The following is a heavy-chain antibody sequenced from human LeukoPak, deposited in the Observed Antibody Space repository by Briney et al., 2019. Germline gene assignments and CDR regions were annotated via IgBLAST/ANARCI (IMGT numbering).Heavy chain of an antibody. Sequence: PSETLSLTCTVSGGSISSSSYYWGWIRQPPGKGLEWIGSIYYSGSTYYNPSLKSRVTISVDTSKNQFSLKLSSVTAADTAVYYCARHGVRQLANFDYWGQGTLVTVSS. D-gene: IGHD6-6*01. CDR1: GGSISSSSYY. J-gene: IGHJ4*02. CDR2: IYYSGST. V-gene: IGHV4-39*01. CDR3: ARHGVRQLANFDY.